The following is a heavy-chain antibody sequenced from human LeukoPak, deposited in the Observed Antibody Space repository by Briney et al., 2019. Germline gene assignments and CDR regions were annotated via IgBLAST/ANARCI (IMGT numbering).Heavy chain of an antibody. CDR1: GFTFSNAW. D-gene: IGHD6-13*01. J-gene: IGHJ6*03. V-gene: IGHV3-15*01. Sequence: GGSLRLSCAASGFTFSNAWMSWVRQAPGKGLEWVGHIKSKTDGGTTDYAAPVKGRFTISRDDSKNTLYLQMNSLKTEDTAVYYCTTDPGKQQLAWNGAYYYYYYMDVWGKGTTVTISS. CDR2: IKSKTDGGTT. CDR3: TTDPGKQQLAWNGAYYYYYYMDV.